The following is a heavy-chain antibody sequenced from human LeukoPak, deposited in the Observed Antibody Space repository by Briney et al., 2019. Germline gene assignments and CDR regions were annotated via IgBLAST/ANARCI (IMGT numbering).Heavy chain of an antibody. CDR1: GFTFSSYS. D-gene: IGHD3-10*01. CDR2: ISSSSSYI. Sequence: GGSLRLSCAASGFTFSSYSMNWVRQAPGKGLEWVSSISSSSSYIYYADSVKGRFTISRDNAKNSLYLQMNSLRAEDTAVYYCASGEGNYYYYYMDVWGKGTTVTVSS. V-gene: IGHV3-21*01. J-gene: IGHJ6*03. CDR3: ASGEGNYYYYYMDV.